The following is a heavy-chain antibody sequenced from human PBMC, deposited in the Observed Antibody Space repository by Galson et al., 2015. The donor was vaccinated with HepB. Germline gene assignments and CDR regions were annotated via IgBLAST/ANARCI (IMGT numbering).Heavy chain of an antibody. J-gene: IGHJ6*02. CDR3: ARENGQWLVYTRDYYYYGMDV. D-gene: IGHD6-19*01. Sequence: SLRLSCAASGFTFSSYSMNWVRQAPGKGLEWVSSISSSSSYIYYADSVKGRFTISRDNAKNSLYLQMNSLRAEDTAVYYCARENGQWLVYTRDYYYYGMDVWGQGTTVTVSS. CDR1: GFTFSSYS. CDR2: ISSSSSYI. V-gene: IGHV3-21*01.